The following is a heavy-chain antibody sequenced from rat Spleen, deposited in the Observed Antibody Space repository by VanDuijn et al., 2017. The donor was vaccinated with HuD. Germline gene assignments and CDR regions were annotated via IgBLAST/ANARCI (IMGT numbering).Heavy chain of an antibody. J-gene: IGHJ2*01. Sequence: EVQLVESGGGLVQPGRSLKFSCAASGFTFSDYAMAWVRQAPKKGLEWVATIIYDGSSTYYRDSVKGRFTISRDNEKSTLYLQMDSLRSEDTATYYCARHWKGSSGFFDYWGQGVMVTVSS. D-gene: IGHD5-1*01. CDR3: ARHWKGSSGFFDY. V-gene: IGHV5-17*01. CDR1: GFTFSDYA. CDR2: IIYDGSST.